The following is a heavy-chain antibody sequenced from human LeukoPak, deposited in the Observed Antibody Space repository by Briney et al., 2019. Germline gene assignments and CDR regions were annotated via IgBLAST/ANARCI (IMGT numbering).Heavy chain of an antibody. J-gene: IGHJ6*02. Sequence: PSETLSLTCTVSGGSISSSSYYWGWIRQPPGKGLEWIGSIYYSGSTYYNPSLKSRVTISVDTSKNQFSLKLSSVTAADTAVYYCARQLLTRDYGMDVWGQGTTVTVSS. CDR3: ARQLLTRDYGMDV. CDR1: GGSISSSSYY. CDR2: IYYSGST. V-gene: IGHV4-39*07. D-gene: IGHD4/OR15-4a*01.